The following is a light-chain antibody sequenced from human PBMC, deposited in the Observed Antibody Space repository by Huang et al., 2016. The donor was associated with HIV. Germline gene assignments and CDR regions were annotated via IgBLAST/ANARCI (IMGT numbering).Light chain of an antibody. CDR1: QRVSHY. J-gene: IGKJ4*01. CDR2: GAS. V-gene: IGKV3-11*01. CDR3: QESDTWPRLT. Sequence: IVLTQTPASLSLSAGERATLSCRASQRVSHYLAWYQHKPGQPPRLLIYGASRRATDIPARFNGRGSGTDFTLTISSLEAEDSALYYCQESDTWPRLTLGGGTKVEIK.